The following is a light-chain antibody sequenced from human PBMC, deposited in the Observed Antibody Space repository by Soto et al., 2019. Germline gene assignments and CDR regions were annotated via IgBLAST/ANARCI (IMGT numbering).Light chain of an antibody. CDR1: QSISSW. V-gene: IGKV1-5*01. Sequence: DIPMTQSPSTLSASVGDRVTITCRASQSISSWLAWYQQKPGKAPKLLIYDASSLESGVPSRFSGSGSGTEFTLTISSLQPDDFATYYCQQYNSPMYTFGQGTKLEIK. CDR2: DAS. CDR3: QQYNSPMYT. J-gene: IGKJ2*01.